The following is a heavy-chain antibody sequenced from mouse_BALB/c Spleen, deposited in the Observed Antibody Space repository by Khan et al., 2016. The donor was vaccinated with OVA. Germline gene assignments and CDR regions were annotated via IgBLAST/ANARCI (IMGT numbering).Heavy chain of an antibody. V-gene: IGHV3-2*02. CDR3: ARTARIKY. Sequence: EVQLQESGPGLVKPSQSLSLTCTVTGYSITSGYGWNWIRQFPGNQLELMGYISYSGSTNYNPTLKNRISITRDKSKNQSFMQLNYVTTEDTATYYCARTARIKYWGQGTTLTVSS. D-gene: IGHD1-2*01. CDR2: ISYSGST. J-gene: IGHJ2*01. CDR1: GYSITSGYG.